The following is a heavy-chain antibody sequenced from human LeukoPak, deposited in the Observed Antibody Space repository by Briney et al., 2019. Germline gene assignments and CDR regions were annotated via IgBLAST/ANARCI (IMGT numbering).Heavy chain of an antibody. V-gene: IGHV4-39*01. CDR3: ARLGGSGSHFDY. CDR2: INYSGST. CDR1: GGSISRSSYY. D-gene: IGHD3-10*01. Sequence: SETLSLTCTVSGGSISRSSYYWGWIRQPPGKGLEWIGSINYSGSTYYNPFLKSRVTISVDTSKNQFSLKLRSETAADTAAYYCARLGGSGSHFDYWGQGTLVTVSS. J-gene: IGHJ4*02.